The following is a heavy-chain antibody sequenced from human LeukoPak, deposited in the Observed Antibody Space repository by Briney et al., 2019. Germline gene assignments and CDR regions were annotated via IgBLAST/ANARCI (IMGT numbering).Heavy chain of an antibody. CDR1: GGSLSSYY. CDR2: IYYSGST. V-gene: IGHV4-59*08. Sequence: SETLSLTCTVSGGSLSSYYWSWIRQPPGKGLEWIGCIYYSGSTDYNPSLKSRVTISVDTSKSQFSLKLSSVTAADTAVYYCARGPNYPSPSPFDYWGQGTLVTVSS. CDR3: ARGPNYPSPSPFDY. J-gene: IGHJ4*02. D-gene: IGHD5-24*01.